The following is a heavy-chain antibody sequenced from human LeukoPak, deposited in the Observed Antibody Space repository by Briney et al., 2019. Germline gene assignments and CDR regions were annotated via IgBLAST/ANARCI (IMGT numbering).Heavy chain of an antibody. J-gene: IGHJ5*02. CDR1: GFTSSNYF. V-gene: IGHV3-74*03. Sequence: GGSLRLSCAASGFTSSNYFMHWVRQAPGKGLVWVSRISGDGTTTMYADSVKGRFTISRDNAKNTLYLQMNSLRDEDTAVYYCARRVDATRWFDPWGQGTLVAVSS. CDR2: ISGDGTTT. D-gene: IGHD2-15*01. CDR3: ARRVDATRWFDP.